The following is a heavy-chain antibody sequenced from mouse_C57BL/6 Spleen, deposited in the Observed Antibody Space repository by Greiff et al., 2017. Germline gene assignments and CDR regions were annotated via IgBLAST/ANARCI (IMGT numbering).Heavy chain of an antibody. CDR1: GYTFTDYE. CDR2: IDPETGGT. J-gene: IGHJ3*01. D-gene: IGHD6-2*01. CDR3: TREEGLSFAY. Sequence: QVQLKQSGAELVRPGASVTLSCKASGYTFTDYEMHWVKQTPVHGLEWIGAIDPETGGTAYNQKFKGKAILTADKSSSTAYMELRSLTSEDSAVYYCTREEGLSFAYWGQGTLVTVSA. V-gene: IGHV1-15*01.